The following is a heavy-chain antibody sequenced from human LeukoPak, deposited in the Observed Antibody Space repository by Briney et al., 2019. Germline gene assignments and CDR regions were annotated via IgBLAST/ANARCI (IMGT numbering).Heavy chain of an antibody. CDR3: AKELAAYRQWLTD. V-gene: IGHV3-30*18. CDR1: GFTFNSYG. CDR2: ISYDGSNK. D-gene: IGHD6-19*01. Sequence: GGSLRLSCAASGFTFNSYGMHWVRQAPGKGLEWVAVISYDGSNKYYADSVKGRFTISRDNSKNTLYLQMNSLRAEDTAVYYCAKELAAYRQWLTDWGQGTLVTVSS. J-gene: IGHJ4*02.